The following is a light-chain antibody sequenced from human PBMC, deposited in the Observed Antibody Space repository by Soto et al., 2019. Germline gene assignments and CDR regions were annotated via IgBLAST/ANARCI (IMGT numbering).Light chain of an antibody. CDR3: QKYYSNPWT. Sequence: DIVMTQSPDSLAVSLGERATINCKSSQSVLYNVNNKNHLGWYQQKPGQPPKSLIYWATTPEFGVPDRFSGSGSGTDFTLTISSLQADDVAIYYCQKYYSNPWTFGQGTKVEIK. V-gene: IGKV4-1*01. J-gene: IGKJ1*01. CDR1: QSVLYNVNNKNH. CDR2: WAT.